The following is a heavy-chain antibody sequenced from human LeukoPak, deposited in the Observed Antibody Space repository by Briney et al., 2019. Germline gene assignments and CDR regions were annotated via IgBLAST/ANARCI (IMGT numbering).Heavy chain of an antibody. Sequence: ASVKVSCKASGYTFTSYGISWVRQAPGQGVEWMGWISAYNGNTNYAQKLQGRVTMTTDTSTSTAYMELRSLRSDDTAVYYCARGPYSSSWDGYYYYYMDVWGKGTTVTVSS. J-gene: IGHJ6*03. CDR2: ISAYNGNT. CDR1: GYTFTSYG. V-gene: IGHV1-18*01. CDR3: ARGPYSSSWDGYYYYYMDV. D-gene: IGHD6-13*01.